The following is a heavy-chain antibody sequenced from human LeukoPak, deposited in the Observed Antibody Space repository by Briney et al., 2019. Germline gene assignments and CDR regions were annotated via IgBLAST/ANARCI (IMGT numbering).Heavy chain of an antibody. CDR2: ISGSGGST. CDR1: GFTFSSYA. CDR3: AKDGGGYYYDSSGYNY. D-gene: IGHD3-22*01. V-gene: IGHV3-23*01. J-gene: IGHJ4*02. Sequence: GGSLRLSCAASGFTFSSYAMSWVRQAPGKGLELVSAISGSGGSTYYADSVKGRFTISRDNSKNTLYLQMNSLRAEDTAVYYCAKDGGGYYYDSSGYNYWGQGTLSPSPQ.